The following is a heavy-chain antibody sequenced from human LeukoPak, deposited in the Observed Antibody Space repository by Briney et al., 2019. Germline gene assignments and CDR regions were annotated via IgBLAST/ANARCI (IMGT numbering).Heavy chain of an antibody. CDR3: AKSSGGLYYFHVDV. CDR2: ISWNSGSI. J-gene: IGHJ6*03. V-gene: IGHV3-9*03. D-gene: IGHD3-16*01. CDR1: GFTFADYG. Sequence: PGGSLRLSCAASGFTFADYGMHWVRQSPGKGLEWVSGISWNSGSIDYADSVKGRFTISRDNAKNSLYLQMNSLRTEDMALYFCAKSSGGLYYFHVDVWGKGTTVTVSS.